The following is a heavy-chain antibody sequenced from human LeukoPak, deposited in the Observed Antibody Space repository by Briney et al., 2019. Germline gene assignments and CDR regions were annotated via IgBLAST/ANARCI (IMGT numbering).Heavy chain of an antibody. CDR1: GGTFSSHT. CDR2: IIPIFGTA. D-gene: IGHD4-17*01. J-gene: IGHJ3*02. CDR3: ARAQGYGDYQAGAFDI. V-gene: IGHV1-69*05. Sequence: SVKVSCKSSGGTFSSHTILLVRQAPAQGLEWMGGIIPIFGTANYPQKFQGRVPITTDESTSKAYMELSSLRSEDTAVYYCARAQGYGDYQAGAFDIWGQGTMVTVSS.